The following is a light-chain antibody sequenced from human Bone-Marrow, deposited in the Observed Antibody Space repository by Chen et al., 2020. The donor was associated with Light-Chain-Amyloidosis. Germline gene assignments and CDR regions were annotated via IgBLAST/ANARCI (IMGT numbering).Light chain of an antibody. CDR3: QSADSSGTYEVI. Sequence: SYELTQPPSVSVSPGQTARITCSGDDLPTKYAYWYQQKPGQAPVLVIHRDTERPSGSAERFSGSSSGTTATLTMSGVQAEDEADYHCQSADSSGTYEVIFGGGTKLTVL. CDR1: DLPTKY. V-gene: IGLV3-25*03. J-gene: IGLJ2*01. CDR2: RDT.